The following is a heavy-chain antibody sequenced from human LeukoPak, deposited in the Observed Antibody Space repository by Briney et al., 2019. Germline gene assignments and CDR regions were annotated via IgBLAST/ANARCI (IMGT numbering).Heavy chain of an antibody. V-gene: IGHV3-21*01. D-gene: IGHD3-9*01. CDR3: ARGGDILTGYPHHYFDY. J-gene: IGHJ4*02. CDR2: ISSSSSYI. CDR1: GFTFSSYS. Sequence: KPGGSLRLSCAASGFTFSSYSMNWVRQAPGKGLEWVSSISSSSSYIYYADSVKGRFTISRDNAKNSLYLQMNSLRAEDTAVYYCARGGDILTGYPHHYFDYWGQGTLVTVSS.